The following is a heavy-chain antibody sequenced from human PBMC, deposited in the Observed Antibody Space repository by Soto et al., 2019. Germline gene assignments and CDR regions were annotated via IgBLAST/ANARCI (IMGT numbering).Heavy chain of an antibody. CDR1: GGTFSSYA. J-gene: IGHJ5*02. D-gene: IGHD3-16*01. CDR2: IIPIFGTA. Sequence: QVQLVQSGAEVKKPGSSVKVSCKASGGTFSSYAISWVRQAPGQGLEWMGGIIPIFGTANYAQKFQGRVTMPADDPRSTAYRGRSSLSSEDTAVYYCAGDPSNPLGWFDPGGQGTLVTVSS. V-gene: IGHV1-69*12. CDR3: AGDPSNPLGWFDP.